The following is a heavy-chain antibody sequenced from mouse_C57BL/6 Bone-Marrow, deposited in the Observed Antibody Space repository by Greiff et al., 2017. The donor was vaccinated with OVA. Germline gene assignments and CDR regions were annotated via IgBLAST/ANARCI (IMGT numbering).Heavy chain of an antibody. V-gene: IGHV1-76*01. CDR3: ARDGSSVYYFDY. CDR1: GYTFTDYY. CDR2: IYPGSGNT. J-gene: IGHJ2*01. Sequence: QVQLKESGAELVRPGASVKLSCKASGYTFTDYYINWVKQRPGQGLEWIARIYPGSGNTYYNEKFKGKATLTAEKSSSTAYMQLSSLTSEDSAVYFCARDGSSVYYFDYWGQGTTLTVSS. D-gene: IGHD1-1*01.